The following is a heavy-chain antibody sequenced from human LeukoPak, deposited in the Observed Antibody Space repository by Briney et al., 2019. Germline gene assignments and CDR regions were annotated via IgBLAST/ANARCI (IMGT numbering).Heavy chain of an antibody. D-gene: IGHD3-3*01. J-gene: IGHJ4*02. CDR1: GFTFSSYS. V-gene: IGHV3-21*01. CDR2: ISSSSSYI. CDR3: ARGSLRFLEWPKDFDY. Sequence: AGGSLRLSCTASGFTFSSYSMNWVRQAPGKGLEWVSFISSSSSYIYYADSVKGVFSISRDNAKNSLYLQMNSLRAEDTAVYYCARGSLRFLEWPKDFDYWGQGTLVTVSS.